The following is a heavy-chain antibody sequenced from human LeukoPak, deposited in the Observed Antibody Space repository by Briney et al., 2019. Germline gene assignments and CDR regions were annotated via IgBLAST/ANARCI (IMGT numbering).Heavy chain of an antibody. CDR3: AKGTTALMDV. Sequence: GGSLRLSCAASGFTVSSNYMSWVRQAPGKGLEWVSIIYSGGSTFYADSVKGRFTISRDNSKNTLYLQMNSLRAEDTAVYYCAKGTTALMDVWGKGTTVTVSS. J-gene: IGHJ6*03. CDR1: GFTVSSNY. CDR2: IYSGGST. D-gene: IGHD2-21*02. V-gene: IGHV3-53*01.